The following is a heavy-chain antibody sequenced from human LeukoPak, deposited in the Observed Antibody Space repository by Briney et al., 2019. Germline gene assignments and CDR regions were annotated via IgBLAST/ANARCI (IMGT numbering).Heavy chain of an antibody. V-gene: IGHV4-59*08. Sequence: SETLSLTCTVSGGSISSYYWSWIRQPPGKGLEWIGYIYYSGSTNYNPSLKSRVTISEDTSVNQFSLKLSSVTAADTAVYYCARHYYDRSDSYSFDYWGQGTLVTVSS. D-gene: IGHD3-22*01. CDR2: IYYSGST. J-gene: IGHJ4*02. CDR1: GGSISSYY. CDR3: ARHYYDRSDSYSFDY.